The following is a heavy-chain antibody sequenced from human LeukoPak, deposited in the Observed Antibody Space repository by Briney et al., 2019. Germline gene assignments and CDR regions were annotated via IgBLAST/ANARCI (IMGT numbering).Heavy chain of an antibody. Sequence: GGSLRLSCAASGFTLSSHAIHWVRQAPGKGLEWVALISYDGSNKYYADSVKGRFTISRDNSKNTLYLQMNSLRAEDTAVYYCAKRSYSSSPIDYWGQGTLVTVSS. J-gene: IGHJ4*02. V-gene: IGHV3-30*18. CDR2: ISYDGSNK. CDR1: GFTLSSHA. CDR3: AKRSYSSSPIDY. D-gene: IGHD6-6*01.